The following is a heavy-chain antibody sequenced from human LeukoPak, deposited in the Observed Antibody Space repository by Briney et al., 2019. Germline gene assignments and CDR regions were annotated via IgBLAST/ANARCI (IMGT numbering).Heavy chain of an antibody. Sequence: PSQTLSLTCTVSGGSISSGGYYWSWIRQPPGKGLEWIGYIYHSGSTYYNPSLKSRVTISVDRSKNQFSLKLSSVTAADTAVYYCAGYYYGSAFDIWGQGTMVTVSS. V-gene: IGHV4-30-2*01. CDR1: GGSISSGGYY. CDR3: AGYYYGSAFDI. J-gene: IGHJ3*02. CDR2: IYHSGST. D-gene: IGHD3-10*01.